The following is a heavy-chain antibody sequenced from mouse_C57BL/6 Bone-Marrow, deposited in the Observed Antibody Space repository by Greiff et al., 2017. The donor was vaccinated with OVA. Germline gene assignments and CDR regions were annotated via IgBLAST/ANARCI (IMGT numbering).Heavy chain of an antibody. CDR1: GYNFPSYD. V-gene: IGHV1-85*01. J-gene: IGHJ4*01. Sequence: LQESGPELVKPGASVKLSCKASGYNFPSYDINRVKQRPGQGLEWIGWIYPRDGSTKYTEQFKGKATLTVDTSSSTAYMELHSRTSEDSAVYFCARQGYAMDYWGQGTSVTVSA. CDR2: IYPRDGST. CDR3: ARQGYAMDY.